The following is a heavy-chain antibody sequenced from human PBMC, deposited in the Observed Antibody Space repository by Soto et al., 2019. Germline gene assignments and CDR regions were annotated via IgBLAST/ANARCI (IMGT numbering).Heavy chain of an antibody. V-gene: IGHV1-69*01. CDR2: IIPIFGTA. D-gene: IGHD3-22*01. CDR3: ARPGGVTMIVVDPGAFDI. Sequence: QVQLVQSGAEVKKPGSSVKVSCKASGGTFSSYAISWVRQAPGQGLEWMGGIIPIFGTANYAQKFQGRVTITADESTSTAYMELSSLTSEDTAVYYCARPGGVTMIVVDPGAFDIWGQGTMVTVSS. J-gene: IGHJ3*02. CDR1: GGTFSSYA.